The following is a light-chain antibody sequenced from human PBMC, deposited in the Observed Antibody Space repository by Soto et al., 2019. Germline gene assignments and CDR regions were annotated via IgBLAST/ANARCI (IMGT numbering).Light chain of an antibody. V-gene: IGKV1-5*01. CDR3: QHYNRYSQA. CDR1: QSIRSW. Sequence: DIQMTQSPSTLSASVGDRVTITCRSSQSIRSWLAWYQQKPGKAPKLLISDAANLESGVPSRFSGSGSGTEFTLTISSLQPDDFATYYCQHYNRYSQAFGQGTTVEIK. J-gene: IGKJ1*01. CDR2: DAA.